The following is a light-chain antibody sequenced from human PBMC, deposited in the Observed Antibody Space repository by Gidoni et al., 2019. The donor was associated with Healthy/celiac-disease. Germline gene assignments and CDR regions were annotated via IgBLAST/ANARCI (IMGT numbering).Light chain of an antibody. CDR2: EVS. CDR1: SSDVGGYNY. Sequence: QSALTQPPSASGSPGQSVTISCTGTSSDVGGYNYVPWYQQHPGKAPKLMIYEVSKRPSGVPDRFSGSKSGNTASLTVSGLQAEDEADYYCSSYAGSNIVFGTGTKVTVL. J-gene: IGLJ1*01. V-gene: IGLV2-8*01. CDR3: SSYAGSNIV.